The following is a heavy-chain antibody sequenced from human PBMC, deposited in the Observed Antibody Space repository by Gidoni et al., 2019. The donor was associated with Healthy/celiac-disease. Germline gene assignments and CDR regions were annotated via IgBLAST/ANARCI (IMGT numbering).Heavy chain of an antibody. CDR3: ARATVTQYNWFDP. CDR1: GGYISSYY. D-gene: IGHD4-4*01. V-gene: IGHV4-59*01. CDR2: IYYSGST. Sequence: QVQLQESGPGLVKPSETLSLTCTVSGGYISSYYWRWIRQPPGKGLEWIGYIYYSGSTNYNPSLKSRVTISVDTSKNQFSLKLSSVTAADTAVYYCARATVTQYNWFDPWGQGTLVTVSS. J-gene: IGHJ5*02.